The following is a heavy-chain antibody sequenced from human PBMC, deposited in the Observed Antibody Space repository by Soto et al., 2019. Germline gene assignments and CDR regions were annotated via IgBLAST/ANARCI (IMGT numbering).Heavy chain of an antibody. CDR1: GYTFAAYY. V-gene: IGHV1-2*02. CDR2: INPTSGGT. Sequence: QVQLVQSGAEVKKPGASVKVSCKTSGYTFAAYYIHWIRQAPGQGLEWMGWINPTSGGTVYAQNFQDRVTMTRDTSNSTAYMELRRLNSDDTAVYYCARDPDYGDYWGYVFDSWGQGTPVTVSS. CDR3: ARDPDYGDYWGYVFDS. D-gene: IGHD4-17*01. J-gene: IGHJ4*02.